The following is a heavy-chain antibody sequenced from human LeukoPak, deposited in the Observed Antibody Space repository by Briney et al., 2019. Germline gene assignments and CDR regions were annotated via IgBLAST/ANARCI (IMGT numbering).Heavy chain of an antibody. CDR3: ARHYSPVAGTLYYFDY. CDR1: GGSLSGYY. CDR2: IYYSGST. D-gene: IGHD6-19*01. V-gene: IGHV4-59*08. Sequence: SETLSLTCAVYGGSLSGYYWSWIRQPPGKGLEWIGYIYYSGSTNYNPSLKSRVTISVDTPKNQFSLKLSSVTAADTAVYYCARHYSPVAGTLYYFDYWGQGTLVTVSS. J-gene: IGHJ4*02.